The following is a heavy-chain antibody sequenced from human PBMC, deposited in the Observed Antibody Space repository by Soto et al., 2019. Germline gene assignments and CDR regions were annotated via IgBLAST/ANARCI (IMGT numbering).Heavy chain of an antibody. D-gene: IGHD3-10*01. Sequence: TSETLSLTCAVSGGSIGQTAYSWNWIRQPPGKGLEWIGDIFRNGNTYYSPSLRNRLTISVDTSRNHFSLDLTSATAADTAVYYCARGGEGLDYWGQGTLVTVSS. CDR3: ARGGEGLDY. CDR2: IFRNGNT. V-gene: IGHV4-30-2*01. J-gene: IGHJ4*02. CDR1: GGSIGQTAYS.